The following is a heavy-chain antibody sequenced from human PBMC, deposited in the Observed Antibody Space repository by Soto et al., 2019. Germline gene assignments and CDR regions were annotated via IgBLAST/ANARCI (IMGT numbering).Heavy chain of an antibody. CDR1: GGSISSSSYY. CDR2: IYYSGSI. J-gene: IGHJ3*02. D-gene: IGHD6-13*01. Sequence: QLQLQESGPGLVKPSETLSLTCTVSGGSISSSSYYWGWIRQPPGKGLEWIGSIYYSGSIYYNPSLKSRVTISVDTSKNQFSLKLSSVTAADTAVYYCASAYSSSWPDAFDIWGQGTMVTVSS. CDR3: ASAYSSSWPDAFDI. V-gene: IGHV4-39*01.